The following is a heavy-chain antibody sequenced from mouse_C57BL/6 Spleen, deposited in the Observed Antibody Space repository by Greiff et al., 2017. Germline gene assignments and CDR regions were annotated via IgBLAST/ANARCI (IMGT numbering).Heavy chain of an antibody. CDR2: ILPGRGST. J-gene: IGHJ2*01. CDR3: ARDHYSNPFDY. Sequence: QVQLQQSGAELMKPGASVKLSCTATGYTFTGYWIEWVKQRPGPGLEWIGEILPGRGSTNYNETVKGKATFTADTSSNTAYMQLSSLTTEDSAIYYCARDHYSNPFDYWGQGTTLTVSS. V-gene: IGHV1-9*01. CDR1: GYTFTGYW. D-gene: IGHD2-5*01.